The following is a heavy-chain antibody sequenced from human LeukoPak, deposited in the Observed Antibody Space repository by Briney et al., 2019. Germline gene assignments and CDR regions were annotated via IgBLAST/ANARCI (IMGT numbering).Heavy chain of an antibody. CDR3: ARSPTDYAPFDY. J-gene: IGHJ4*02. CDR2: IHYSGNT. V-gene: IGHV4-39*01. CDR1: GGSITSGSYY. Sequence: SETLSLTCTVSGGSITSGSYYWGWIRQPPGKGLEWIESIHYSGNTYYNPSLKSRVTISVDTSKNQFSLMLTSVTAADTAVYYCARSPTDYAPFDYWGQGTLVTVSS. D-gene: IGHD4-17*01.